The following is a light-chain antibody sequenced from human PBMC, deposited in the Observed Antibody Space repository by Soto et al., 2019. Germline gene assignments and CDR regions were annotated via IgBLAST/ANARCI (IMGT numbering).Light chain of an antibody. CDR3: HQRSNWPPLP. V-gene: IGKV3-11*01. J-gene: IGKJ4*01. Sequence: EIVLTQSPATLSLSPGERATLSCRASQSVGGSLDWYQQKPGQAPRLLIYDASNRASGIPARFSGSGSGPDFTLNISSLEHEDLAVYYCHQRSNWPPLPFGGGTKVEIK. CDR2: DAS. CDR1: QSVGGS.